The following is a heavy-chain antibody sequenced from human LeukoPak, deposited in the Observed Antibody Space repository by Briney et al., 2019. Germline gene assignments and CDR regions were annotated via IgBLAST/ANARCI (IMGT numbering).Heavy chain of an antibody. Sequence: SVKVSCKASGGTFSSYAISWVRQAPGQGLEWMGRIIPIFGTANYAQKFQGRVAITTDESTSTAYMELSSLRSEDTAVYYCARSEVVAAQISDYWGQGTLVTVSS. J-gene: IGHJ4*02. CDR2: IIPIFGTA. D-gene: IGHD2-15*01. CDR1: GGTFSSYA. CDR3: ARSEVVAAQISDY. V-gene: IGHV1-69*05.